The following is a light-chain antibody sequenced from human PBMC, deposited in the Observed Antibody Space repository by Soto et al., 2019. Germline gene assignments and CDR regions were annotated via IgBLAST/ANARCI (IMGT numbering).Light chain of an antibody. CDR3: QQSFSTPRT. V-gene: IGKV1-39*01. CDR2: AAS. J-gene: IGKJ1*01. Sequence: DIDMTQSPSSLSASVGDRFTITCRTSQTISDYLNWYQHKPGKAPKLLISAASSLQSGVPSRFSGSGSGTHFTLTINGLQPEDFATYYCQQSFSTPRTFGQGTKVDIK. CDR1: QTISDY.